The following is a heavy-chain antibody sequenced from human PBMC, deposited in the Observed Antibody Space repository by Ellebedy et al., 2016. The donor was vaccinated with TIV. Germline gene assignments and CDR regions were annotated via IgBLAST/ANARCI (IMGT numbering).Heavy chain of an antibody. D-gene: IGHD6-13*01. CDR1: GFTFSSYS. Sequence: GESLKISCVVSGFTFSSYSMFWVRQAPGKGLEWVAALSYDGNNEYYGDSVKGRFTISRDNAKNSLYLQMNSLRAEDTAVYYCSRGIAAVMYWGQGTLVTVSS. CDR2: LSYDGNNE. J-gene: IGHJ4*02. V-gene: IGHV3-30*03. CDR3: SRGIAAVMY.